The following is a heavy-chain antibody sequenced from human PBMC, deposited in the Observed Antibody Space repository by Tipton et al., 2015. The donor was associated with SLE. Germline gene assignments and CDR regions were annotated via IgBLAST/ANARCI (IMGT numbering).Heavy chain of an antibody. CDR3: ARSSWYSSSPSEY. CDR2: IYYSGST. Sequence: TLSLTCTVSGGSVSSSTHYWGWIRQPPGKGLEWIGYIYYSGSTNYNPSLKSRVTISVDTSKNQFSLKLSSVTAADTAVYYCARSSWYSSSPSEYWGQGTLVTVSS. V-gene: IGHV4-61*01. CDR1: GGSVSSSTHY. J-gene: IGHJ4*02. D-gene: IGHD6-13*01.